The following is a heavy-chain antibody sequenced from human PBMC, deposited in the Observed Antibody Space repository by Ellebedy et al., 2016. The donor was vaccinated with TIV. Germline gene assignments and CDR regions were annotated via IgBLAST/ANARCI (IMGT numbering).Heavy chain of an antibody. CDR2: IIPIFGTA. D-gene: IGHD6-6*01. Sequence: SVKVSXXASGGTFSSYAISWVRQAPGQGLEWMGGIIPIFGTADYAQKFQGRVTITADKSTSTAYLELSSLTSEDTAVYYCARDVPDYYYYGMDVWGQGTTVTVSS. J-gene: IGHJ6*02. V-gene: IGHV1-69*06. CDR3: ARDVPDYYYYGMDV. CDR1: GGTFSSYA.